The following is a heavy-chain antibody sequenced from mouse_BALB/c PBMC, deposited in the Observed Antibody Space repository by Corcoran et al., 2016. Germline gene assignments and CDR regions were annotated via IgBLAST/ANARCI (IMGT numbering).Heavy chain of an antibody. D-gene: IGHD1-1*01. J-gene: IGHJ4*01. CDR2: ILPGSGST. V-gene: IGHV1-9*01. CDR3: SRRDYYYGSRDYAMDY. Sequence: QVQLHQSGAELMKPGASVKISCKATGYTFSSYWVEWVKQRPGHGLEWIGEILPGSGSTNYNEKFKGKATFTADTSSNTAYMQLSSLTSEDSAVYYCSRRDYYYGSRDYAMDYWGQGTSVTVSS. CDR1: GYTFSSYW.